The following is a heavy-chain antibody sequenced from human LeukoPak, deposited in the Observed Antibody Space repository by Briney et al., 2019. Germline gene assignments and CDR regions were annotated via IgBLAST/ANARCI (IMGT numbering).Heavy chain of an antibody. CDR2: IKEDGSEA. Sequence: GGSLRLSCAAAGFTFSRYWMSWVRQATGKGLECVAKIKEDGSEAHYVDSVKGRFTISRDNAKESLYLQMNSLRAEDTAVYYCARAYTAGSNDYWGQGIRVTVSS. CDR3: ARAYTAGSNDY. CDR1: GFTFSRYW. V-gene: IGHV3-7*01. J-gene: IGHJ4*02. D-gene: IGHD3-16*01.